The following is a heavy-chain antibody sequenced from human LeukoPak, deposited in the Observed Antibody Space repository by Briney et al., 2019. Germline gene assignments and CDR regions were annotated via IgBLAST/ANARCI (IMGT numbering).Heavy chain of an antibody. CDR3: ARAAHYYDSSGYYYNFDY. J-gene: IGHJ4*02. Sequence: GGSLRLSCAASGFTFPSYSMNWVRQAPGKGLEWVSSISSSSSYIYYADSVKGRFTISRDNAKNSLYLQMNSLRAEDTAVYYCARAAHYYDSSGYYYNFDYWGQGTLVTVSS. CDR2: ISSSSSYI. CDR1: GFTFPSYS. D-gene: IGHD3-22*01. V-gene: IGHV3-21*01.